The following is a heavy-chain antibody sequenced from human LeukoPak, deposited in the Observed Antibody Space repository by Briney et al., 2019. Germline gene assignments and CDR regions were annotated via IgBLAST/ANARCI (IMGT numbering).Heavy chain of an antibody. CDR3: GRPLTVNL. D-gene: IGHD4-17*01. V-gene: IGHV3-66*04. J-gene: IGHJ4*02. CDR2: IYSGGST. CDR1: GFTVSSIY. Sequence: PGGSLTPSRALSGFTVSSIYMSCVRPAPGKGLEWGSVIYSGGSTYYADSVKGRFTISREDSKNTLYLQMNSLRAGDTAVYYCGRPLTVNLWGEGTLVTV.